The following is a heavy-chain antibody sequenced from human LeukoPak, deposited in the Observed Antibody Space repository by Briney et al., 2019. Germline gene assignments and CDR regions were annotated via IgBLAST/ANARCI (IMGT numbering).Heavy chain of an antibody. CDR1: GDSINSLDL. CDR3: AGLVGRYSSGLYYYYFDY. J-gene: IGHJ4*02. CDR2: MYLSGTT. V-gene: IGHV4-4*02. D-gene: IGHD3-22*01. Sequence: PSGTLSLTCTVSGDSINSLDLWSWVRQPPGKGLEWIGEMYLSGTTHSNPTVKSRVTISIDKSKNQFFLNLSSVTAADTAVYYCAGLVGRYSSGLYYYYFDYWGQGTLVTVSS.